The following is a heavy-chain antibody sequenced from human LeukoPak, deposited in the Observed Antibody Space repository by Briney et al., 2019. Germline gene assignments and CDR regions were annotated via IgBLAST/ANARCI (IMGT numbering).Heavy chain of an antibody. CDR1: GFSFSGHW. CDR2: ISPTGSTT. CDR3: ARGPNSNWSGLDF. V-gene: IGHV3-74*01. D-gene: IGHD6-6*01. Sequence: AGGSLSLSCIASGFSFSGHWMHWARQLPGKGQVWVSRISPTGSTTSYADSVKGRFTVSRDNAKNTLYLQVNNLRAEDTAVYYCARGPNSNWSGLDFWGQGTLLTVSS. J-gene: IGHJ4*02.